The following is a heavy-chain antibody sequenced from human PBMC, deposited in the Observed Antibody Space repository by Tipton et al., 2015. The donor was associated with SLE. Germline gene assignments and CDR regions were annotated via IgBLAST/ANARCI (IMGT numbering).Heavy chain of an antibody. CDR1: GFTFSSYS. D-gene: IGHD3-22*01. CDR2: ISSSSSTI. V-gene: IGHV3-48*01. CDR3: AKDDSYYDSSGYYDAFDI. J-gene: IGHJ3*02. Sequence: SLRLSCAASGFTFSSYSMNWVRQAPGKGLEWVSYISSSSSTIYYADSVKGRFTISRDNAKNSLYLQMNSLRAEDTAVYYCAKDDSYYDSSGYYDAFDIWGQGTMVNVSS.